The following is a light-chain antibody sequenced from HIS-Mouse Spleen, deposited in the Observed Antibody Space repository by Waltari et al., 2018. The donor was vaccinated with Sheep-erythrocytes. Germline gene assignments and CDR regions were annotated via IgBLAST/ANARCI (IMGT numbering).Light chain of an antibody. CDR1: QSISSW. Sequence: DIQMTQSPSTLSASVGDRVTITFRASQSISSWLAWYQQKTGKAPKLLIYKASSLESGVPSRFSGSGSGTEFTLTISSLQPDDFATYYCQQYNSYSRTFGQGTKLEIK. CDR2: KAS. CDR3: QQYNSYSRT. V-gene: IGKV1-5*03. J-gene: IGKJ2*01.